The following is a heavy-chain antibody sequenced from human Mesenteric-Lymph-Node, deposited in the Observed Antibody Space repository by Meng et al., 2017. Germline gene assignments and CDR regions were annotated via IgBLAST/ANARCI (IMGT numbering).Heavy chain of an antibody. CDR1: GFTFSSYS. Sequence: GESLKISCAASGFTFSSYSMNWVRQAPGKGLEWVSSISSSSSYIYYADSVKGRFTISRDNAKNSLYLQMNSLRAEDTAVYYCARDPGGYVSSSGSFDYWGQGTLVTVSS. V-gene: IGHV3-21*01. CDR2: ISSSSSYI. D-gene: IGHD5-12*01. CDR3: ARDPGGYVSSSGSFDY. J-gene: IGHJ4*02.